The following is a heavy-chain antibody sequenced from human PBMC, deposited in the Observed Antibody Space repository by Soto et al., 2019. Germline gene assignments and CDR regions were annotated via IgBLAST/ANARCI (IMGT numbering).Heavy chain of an antibody. CDR3: ARSREGYSYFDY. CDR1: GFTVSSYW. D-gene: IGHD4-4*01. Sequence: EVQLVESGGGLVQPGGSLRLSCAASGFTVSSYWMHWVRQAPGEGLVWVSRINSDGSSTVYAGSVKGRFTISRDNAKNTLYLQRNSLRAEDTAVYYCARSREGYSYFDYWGQGTLVTVSS. J-gene: IGHJ4*02. CDR2: INSDGSST. V-gene: IGHV3-74*01.